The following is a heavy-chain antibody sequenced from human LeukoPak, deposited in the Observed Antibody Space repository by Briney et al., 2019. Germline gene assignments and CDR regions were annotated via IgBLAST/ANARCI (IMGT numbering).Heavy chain of an antibody. V-gene: IGHV1-2*02. D-gene: IGHD6-19*01. Sequence: ASVTVSCKASGYTFSGYYMHWVRQAPGQGLEWMGWISPNSGGTNYAQKFQGRVTMTRDTSISTAYMEMRRLRSDDTAVYYCARLGYSSGSDYWGQGTLVTVSS. J-gene: IGHJ4*02. CDR1: GYTFSGYY. CDR2: ISPNSGGT. CDR3: ARLGYSSGSDY.